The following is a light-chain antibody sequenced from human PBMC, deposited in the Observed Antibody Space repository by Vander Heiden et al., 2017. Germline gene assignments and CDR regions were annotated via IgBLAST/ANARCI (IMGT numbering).Light chain of an antibody. CDR3: QQRVSWPLT. J-gene: IGKJ4*01. CDR2: DVS. V-gene: IGKV3-11*01. Sequence: IVLTQSPATLSLSPGERATLSCRASQSINFYLAWYQQRPGQAPRLLIYDVSNRATGIPARFSGGGLGTDFTLTISSLEPEDFAVYYCQQRVSWPLTFGGGTKVEIK. CDR1: QSINFY.